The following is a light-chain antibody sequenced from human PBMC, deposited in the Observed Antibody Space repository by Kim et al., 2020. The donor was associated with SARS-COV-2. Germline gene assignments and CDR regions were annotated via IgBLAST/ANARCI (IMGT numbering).Light chain of an antibody. J-gene: IGLJ3*02. CDR3: LVYYGGAWV. Sequence: GGPVTPTGCSRTGDVASGKWAGWFQQKPGQPPRALIYGASNTDSWAPGRFSGSLLGGKAALTLSGVQPEDVADYYCLVYYGGAWVFGGGTKLTVL. CDR2: GAS. CDR1: TGDVASGKW. V-gene: IGLV7-43*01.